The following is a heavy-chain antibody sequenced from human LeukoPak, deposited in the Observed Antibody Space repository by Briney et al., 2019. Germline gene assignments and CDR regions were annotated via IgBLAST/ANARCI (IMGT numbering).Heavy chain of an antibody. CDR1: GYIFNKYG. D-gene: IGHD6-19*01. CDR2: ISCYNGDT. J-gene: IGHJ4*02. Sequence: GASVKVSCKASGYIFNKYGVSWVRQAPGQGLEWLAWISCYNGDTNYAQKFQGRVTVTTDTSTSTVFMELSSLRSEDTAVYYCASSTLAAVAGTLGDFDYWGQGTLVTVSS. CDR3: ASSTLAAVAGTLGDFDY. V-gene: IGHV1-18*01.